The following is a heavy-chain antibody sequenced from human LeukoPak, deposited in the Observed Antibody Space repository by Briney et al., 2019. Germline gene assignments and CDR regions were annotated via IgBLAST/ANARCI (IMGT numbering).Heavy chain of an antibody. J-gene: IGHJ3*02. CDR1: GFSFDDYA. D-gene: IGHD5-18*01. Sequence: GGSLRLSCAASGFSFDDYAMHWVRQAPGKGLEWVSGISWNSGSIGYADSVKGRFTISRDNAKNSLYLQMNSLRAEDTALYYCARTGARLPGDAFDIWGQGTMVTVSS. V-gene: IGHV3-9*01. CDR2: ISWNSGSI. CDR3: ARTGARLPGDAFDI.